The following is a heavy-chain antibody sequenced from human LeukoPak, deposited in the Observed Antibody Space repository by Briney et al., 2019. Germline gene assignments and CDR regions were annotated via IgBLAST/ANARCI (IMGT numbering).Heavy chain of an antibody. Sequence: TSETLSLTCTVSGVSISSGGYYWSWIRQHPGKGLEWIGYIYYSGSTYYNPSLKSRVTISVDTSKNQFSLKLSSVTAADTAVYYCARVYGWYQADYWGQGTLVTVSS. D-gene: IGHD6-19*01. CDR2: IYYSGST. J-gene: IGHJ4*02. V-gene: IGHV4-31*03. CDR1: GVSISSGGYY. CDR3: ARVYGWYQADY.